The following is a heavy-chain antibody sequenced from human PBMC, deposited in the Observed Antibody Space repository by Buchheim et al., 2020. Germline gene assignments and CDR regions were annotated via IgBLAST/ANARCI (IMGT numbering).Heavy chain of an antibody. J-gene: IGHJ2*01. D-gene: IGHD6-13*01. V-gene: IGHV3-30*18. Sequence: QVQLVESGGGVVQPGSSLRLSCAASGFTFSNYGMHWVRQAPGKGLEWVAVISHDESQKDYADSVKGRFTISRDNSKNSVYLQMSSLRTEDTAVYYCVKRGPAANFKLYWYLDLWGRGTL. CDR3: VKRGPAANFKLYWYLDL. CDR1: GFTFSNYG. CDR2: ISHDESQK.